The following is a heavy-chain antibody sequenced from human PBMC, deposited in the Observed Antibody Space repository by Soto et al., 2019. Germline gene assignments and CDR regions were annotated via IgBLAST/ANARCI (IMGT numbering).Heavy chain of an antibody. CDR1: GGTFSSYT. V-gene: IGHV1-69*02. CDR2: IIPILGIA. J-gene: IGHJ4*02. D-gene: IGHD5-18*01. CDR3: ARRGDTAEGFDY. Sequence: QVQLVQSGAEVKKPGSSVKVSCKASGGTFSSYTISWVRQAPGQGLEWMGRIIPILGIANYAQKFQGRVTITADKSTSTAYMELSSLRSEDTAVYYCARRGDTAEGFDYWGQGTLVTVSS.